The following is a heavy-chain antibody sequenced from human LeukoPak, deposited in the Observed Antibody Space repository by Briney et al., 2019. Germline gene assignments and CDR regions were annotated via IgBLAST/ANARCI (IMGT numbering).Heavy chain of an antibody. CDR2: ISGDGSTT. J-gene: IGHJ4*02. D-gene: IGHD6-19*01. CDR1: GFTFSTFW. Sequence: QTGGSLRLSCAASGFTFSTFWMHWVRQTPGKGLVWVSRISGDGSTTSYADSVKGRFTISRDNAKNSLYLQMNSLRDEDTAVYYCAREMFTSGWYPSDYWGQGTLVTVSS. CDR3: AREMFTSGWYPSDY. V-gene: IGHV3-74*01.